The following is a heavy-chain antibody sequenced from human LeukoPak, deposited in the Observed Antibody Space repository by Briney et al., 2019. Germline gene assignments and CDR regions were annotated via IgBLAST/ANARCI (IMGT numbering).Heavy chain of an antibody. CDR3: AKISPLDYGGKPWALDI. D-gene: IGHD4-23*01. Sequence: GGSLRLSCAASGFTLSSYAMSWVRQTPGKGLEWVSGIDPSGGGTYYADSVKGRFTISRDNSKNTLYLQMNSLRAEDTAAYYCAKISPLDYGGKPWALDIWGQGTMVTVSS. J-gene: IGHJ3*02. CDR1: GFTLSSYA. V-gene: IGHV3-23*01. CDR2: IDPSGGGT.